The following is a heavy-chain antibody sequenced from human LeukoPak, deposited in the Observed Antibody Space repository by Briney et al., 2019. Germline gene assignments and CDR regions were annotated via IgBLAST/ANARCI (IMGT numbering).Heavy chain of an antibody. D-gene: IGHD6-13*01. CDR1: GGSFSGYY. V-gene: IGHV4-34*01. Sequence: PTETLSLTCAVYGGSFSGYYWSWIRQPPGKGLEWIGEINHSGSTNYSPSLKSRVTISVDTSKNQFSLKLSSVTAADTAVYYCERWGSIAALRAWGQGTLVTVSS. CDR2: INHSGST. CDR3: ERWGSIAALRA. J-gene: IGHJ4*02.